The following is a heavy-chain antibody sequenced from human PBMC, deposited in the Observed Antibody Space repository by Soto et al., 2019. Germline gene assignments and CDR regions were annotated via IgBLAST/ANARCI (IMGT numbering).Heavy chain of an antibody. Sequence: EVQLVESGGGLVQPGGSLQLSCAASGFTFSGSAMHWVRQASGKGLEWVGRIRSKANSYATAYDASVKGRFTISRDDSKKTEYLQMNSLKSEDTAVYYCSRHSDIVGATTFYYYGMDVWGQGTTVTVSS. J-gene: IGHJ6*02. CDR1: GFTFSGSA. D-gene: IGHD1-26*01. CDR3: SRHSDIVGATTFYYYGMDV. V-gene: IGHV3-73*02. CDR2: IRSKANSYAT.